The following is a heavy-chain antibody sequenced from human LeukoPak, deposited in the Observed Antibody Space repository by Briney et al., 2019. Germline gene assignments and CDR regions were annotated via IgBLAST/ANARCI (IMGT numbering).Heavy chain of an antibody. CDR2: MNPNSGNT. Sequence: GVSVKVSCKASGYTFTSYDINWVRQATGQGLEWMGWMNPNSGNTGYAQKFQGRVTMTRNTSISTAYMGLSSLRSEDTAVYYYARSGVRGVIVFPFDYWGQGTLVTVSS. CDR1: GYTFTSYD. D-gene: IGHD3-10*01. J-gene: IGHJ4*02. V-gene: IGHV1-8*01. CDR3: ARSGVRGVIVFPFDY.